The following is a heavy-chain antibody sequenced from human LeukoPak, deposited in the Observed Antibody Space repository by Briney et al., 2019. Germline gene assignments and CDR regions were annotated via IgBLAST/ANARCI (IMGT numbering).Heavy chain of an antibody. Sequence: GRSLRLSCAASGFAFSSYGMHWVRQAPGTELEGVAVISYDGSNKYSADSVKGRFTISRDNSKNTLYLQMNSRRAEDTAVYYCAKDRRDYGDYVDYWGQGTLVTVSS. CDR1: GFAFSSYG. V-gene: IGHV3-30*18. CDR3: AKDRRDYGDYVDY. CDR2: ISYDGSNK. J-gene: IGHJ4*02. D-gene: IGHD4-17*01.